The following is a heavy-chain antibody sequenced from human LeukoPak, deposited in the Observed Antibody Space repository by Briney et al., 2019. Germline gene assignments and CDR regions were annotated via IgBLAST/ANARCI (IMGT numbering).Heavy chain of an antibody. CDR3: VRRHESRTYSFDK. V-gene: IGHV4-39*01. J-gene: IGHJ4*02. CDR2: VFHTGST. D-gene: IGHD3-22*01. CDR1: GDSISSYNYY. Sequence: SETLSLTCTVSGDSISSYNYYWGWIRQPPGKWLEWIGNVFHTGSTYYNPSLTSRLRISVDTSREQFSLTLSSVTAADTAVYYCVRRHESRTYSFDKWGRGTLVTVSS.